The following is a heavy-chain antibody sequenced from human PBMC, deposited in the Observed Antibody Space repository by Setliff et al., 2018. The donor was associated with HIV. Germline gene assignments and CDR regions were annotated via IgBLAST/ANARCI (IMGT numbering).Heavy chain of an antibody. CDR2: ISTYSDER. V-gene: IGHV1-18*01. J-gene: IGHJ6*02. CDR3: ARDVEHMMDV. Sequence: GASVKVSCKPSGYTFTTYGLSWVRQAPGQGLEWMGWISTYSDERSYAQSLQGRVTMTTDTSTSTAYMELRKLTFDDTAVYYCARDVEHMMDVWGQGTTVTVSS. CDR1: GYTFTTYG.